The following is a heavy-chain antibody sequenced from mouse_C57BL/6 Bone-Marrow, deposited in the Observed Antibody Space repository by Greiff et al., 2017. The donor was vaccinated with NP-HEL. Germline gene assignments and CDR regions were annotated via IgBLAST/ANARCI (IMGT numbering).Heavy chain of an antibody. CDR3: ARGNDYDGEAWFAY. V-gene: IGHV5-16*01. D-gene: IGHD2-4*01. J-gene: IGHJ3*01. CDR2: INYDGSST. CDR1: GFTLSDYY. Sequence: EVKLMESEGGLVQPGSSMKLSCTASGFTLSDYYMAWVRQVPEKGLEWVANINYDGSSTYYLDSLKSRFIISRDNAKNILYLQMSSLKSEDTATYYCARGNDYDGEAWFAYWGQGTLVTVSA.